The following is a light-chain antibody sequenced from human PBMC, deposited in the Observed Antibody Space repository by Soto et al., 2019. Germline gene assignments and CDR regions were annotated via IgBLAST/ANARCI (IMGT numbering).Light chain of an antibody. Sequence: QSALTQPPSASGSPGQSVTISCTGTSSDVGGYNFVSWYQQHPGKPPKLMIYEVNRRPSGVPDRFSGSKSGNTASLTVSGLQAEDEADYYCSSHAGSTNLIFGGGTKLTVL. CDR2: EVN. CDR3: SSHAGSTNLI. CDR1: SSDVGGYNF. J-gene: IGLJ2*01. V-gene: IGLV2-8*01.